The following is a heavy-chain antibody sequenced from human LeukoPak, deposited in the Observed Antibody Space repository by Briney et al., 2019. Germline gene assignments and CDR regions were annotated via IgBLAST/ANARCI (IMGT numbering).Heavy chain of an antibody. CDR2: IYYSGST. Sequence: SETLSLTCTVSGGSISSSSYYWGWIRQPPGKGLEWIGSIYYSGSTYYNPSLKSRVTISVDTSKNQFSLKLSSVTAADTAVYYCARRGGWELDFDFWGQGTLVTVSS. D-gene: IGHD3-10*01. CDR3: ARRGGWELDFDF. J-gene: IGHJ4*02. V-gene: IGHV4-39*01. CDR1: GGSISSSSYY.